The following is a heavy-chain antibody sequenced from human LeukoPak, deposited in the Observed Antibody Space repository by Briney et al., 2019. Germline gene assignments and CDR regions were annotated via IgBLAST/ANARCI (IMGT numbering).Heavy chain of an antibody. CDR1: GFTFSSYS. V-gene: IGHV3-21*01. CDR2: ISSSSSYI. D-gene: IGHD1-1*01. Sequence: KSGGSLRLSCAASGFTFSSYSMNWVRQAPGKGLEWVSSISSSSSYIYYADSVKGRFTISRDDAKNSLYLQMNSLRAEDTAVYYCVKGPAYHWNGDGYFDYWGQGTLVTVSS. CDR3: VKGPAYHWNGDGYFDY. J-gene: IGHJ4*02.